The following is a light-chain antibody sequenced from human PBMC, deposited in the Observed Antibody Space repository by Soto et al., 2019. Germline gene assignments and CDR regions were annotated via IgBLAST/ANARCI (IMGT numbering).Light chain of an antibody. CDR3: SSYTRSNTVV. CDR2: DVS. V-gene: IGLV2-14*03. Sequence: QAVVTQPASVSGSPGQSITISCTGTNNDVGAYNYVSWYQQHPGKAPKTMVYDVSHRPSGVSNRFSGSKSGNTASPTISGLQAEDEADYYCSSYTRSNTVVFGGGTKVTVL. CDR1: NNDVGAYNY. J-gene: IGLJ3*02.